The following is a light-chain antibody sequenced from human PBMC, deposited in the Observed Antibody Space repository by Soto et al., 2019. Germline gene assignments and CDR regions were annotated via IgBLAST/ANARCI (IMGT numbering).Light chain of an antibody. CDR2: AAS. J-gene: IGKJ4*01. CDR1: QTINNY. CDR3: QERITAPLT. Sequence: DIQMTQSPSSLSASVGDRVTITCRASQTINNYLNWYQQKPGKAPKLLIYAASSLQSGVPSRFSGSGSGTDFTLPISSLQAEDSATYFCQERITAPLTFGGGTKVEVK. V-gene: IGKV1-39*01.